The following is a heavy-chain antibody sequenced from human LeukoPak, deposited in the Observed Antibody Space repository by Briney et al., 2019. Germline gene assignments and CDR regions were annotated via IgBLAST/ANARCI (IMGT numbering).Heavy chain of an antibody. J-gene: IGHJ4*02. V-gene: IGHV3-9*01. CDR3: AKGPGIAAAIDY. CDR1: GFTFDDYA. Sequence: GGSLRLSCAASGFTFDDYAMHWVRQAPGKGPEWVSGISWNSGSIGYADSVKGRFTISRDNAKNSLYLQMNSLRAEDTALYYCAKGPGIAAAIDYWGQGTLVTVSS. CDR2: ISWNSGSI. D-gene: IGHD6-13*01.